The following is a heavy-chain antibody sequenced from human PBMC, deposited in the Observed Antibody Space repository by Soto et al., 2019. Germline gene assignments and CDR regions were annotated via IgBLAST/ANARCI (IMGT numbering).Heavy chain of an antibody. J-gene: IGHJ4*02. V-gene: IGHV4-59*12. CDR1: GGSISSYY. CDR3: ARVRTVNYDSSGYGPLDY. Sequence: PSETLSLTCTVSGGSISSYYWSWIRQPPGKGLEWIGYIYYSGSTNYNPSLKSRVTISVDTSKNQFSLKLSSVTAADTAVYYCARVRTVNYDSSGYGPLDYWGQGTLVTVSS. D-gene: IGHD3-22*01. CDR2: IYYSGST.